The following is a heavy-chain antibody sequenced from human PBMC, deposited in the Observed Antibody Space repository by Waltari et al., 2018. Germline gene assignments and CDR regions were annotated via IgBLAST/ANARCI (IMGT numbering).Heavy chain of an antibody. Sequence: EVQLLESGGGLVQPGGSLRLSCAASGFTFSSYAMSWFRQAPGKGLEWVSAISGSGGSTYYADSVKGRFTISRDNSKNTLYLQMNSLRAEDTAVYYCAKGREMATTHFDYWGQGTLVTVSS. V-gene: IGHV3-23*01. CDR1: GFTFSSYA. CDR3: AKGREMATTHFDY. CDR2: ISGSGGST. D-gene: IGHD1-1*01. J-gene: IGHJ4*02.